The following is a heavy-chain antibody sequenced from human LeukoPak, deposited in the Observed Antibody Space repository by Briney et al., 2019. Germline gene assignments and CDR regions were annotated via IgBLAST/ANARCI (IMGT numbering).Heavy chain of an antibody. J-gene: IGHJ4*02. V-gene: IGHV4-39*07. CDR3: ATQLLWFGESLWY. D-gene: IGHD3-10*01. CDR1: GGSISSSSYY. Sequence: PSETLSLTCTVSGGSISSSSYYWGWIRQPPGKGLEWIGSIYYSGSTYYNPSLKSRVTISVDTSKNQYSLKLSSVTAADTAVYYCATQLLWFGESLWYWGQGTLVTVSS. CDR2: IYYSGST.